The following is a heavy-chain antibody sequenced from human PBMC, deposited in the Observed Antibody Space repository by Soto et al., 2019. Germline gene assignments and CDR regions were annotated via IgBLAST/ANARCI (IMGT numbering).Heavy chain of an antibody. V-gene: IGHV3-7*05. D-gene: IGHD3-22*01. Sequence: GGSLRLSCAASGFTFSSYWMSWVRQAPGKGLEWVANIKQDGSEKYYVDSVKGRFTISRDNAKNALYLQMNGLRAEDTAVYYCARFHDSSCYYLTYFDHRGQGTLVTVPS. J-gene: IGHJ4*02. CDR3: ARFHDSSCYYLTYFDH. CDR2: IKQDGSEK. CDR1: GFTFSSYW.